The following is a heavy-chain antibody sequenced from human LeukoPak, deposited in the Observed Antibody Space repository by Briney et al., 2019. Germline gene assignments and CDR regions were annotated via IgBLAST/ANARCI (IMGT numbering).Heavy chain of an antibody. V-gene: IGHV3-23*01. D-gene: IGHD3-22*01. J-gene: IGHJ4*02. CDR2: ISGSGGST. Sequence: GGSLRLSCAAYGFTFSSYAMSWVRQAPGKGLEWVSAISGSGGSTYYADSVKGRFTISRDNSKNTLYLQMNSLRAEDTAVYHCAKGPMIVVVITSYFDYWGQGTLVTVSS. CDR1: GFTFSSYA. CDR3: AKGPMIVVVITSYFDY.